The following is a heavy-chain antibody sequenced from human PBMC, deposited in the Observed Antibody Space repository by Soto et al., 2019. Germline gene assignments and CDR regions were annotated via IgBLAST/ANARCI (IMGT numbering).Heavy chain of an antibody. CDR1: GFTFSDYY. V-gene: IGHV3-11*06. CDR2: ISSSSSYT. D-gene: IGHD1-26*01. Sequence: GGSLRLSCAASGFTFSDYYMSWIRQAPGKGLEWVSYISSSSSYTNYADSVKGRFTISRDNAKNSLYLQMNSLRAEDTAVYYCASIVRGSYYENYFDYWGQGTLVTVSS. J-gene: IGHJ4*02. CDR3: ASIVRGSYYENYFDY.